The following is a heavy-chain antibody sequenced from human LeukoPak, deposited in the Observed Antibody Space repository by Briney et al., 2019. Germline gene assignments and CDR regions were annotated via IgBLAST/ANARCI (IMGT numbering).Heavy chain of an antibody. D-gene: IGHD5-12*01. CDR2: INPNSGGT. V-gene: IGHV1-2*02. CDR1: GYTFTGYY. CDR3: ASASGYGLVLPIDY. Sequence: ASVKVSCKASGYTFTGYYMHLVRQAPGQRPEWMGWINPNSGGTNYAQKFQGRVTMTRDTSISTAYMELSRLRSDDTAVYYCASASGYGLVLPIDYWGQGTLVTVSS. J-gene: IGHJ4*02.